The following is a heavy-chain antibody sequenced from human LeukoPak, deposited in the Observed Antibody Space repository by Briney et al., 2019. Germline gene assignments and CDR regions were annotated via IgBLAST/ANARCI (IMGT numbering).Heavy chain of an antibody. V-gene: IGHV3-9*01. CDR1: GFTFDDYA. CDR3: AKDPFLNYDSSGYFDY. Sequence: PGRSLRLSCAASGFTFDDYAMHWVRRAPGRGLEWVSVISWNSGGIGYADSVKGRFTISRDNAKNSLYLQMNSLRVEDTALYYCAKDPFLNYDSSGYFDYWGQGTLVTVSS. J-gene: IGHJ4*02. D-gene: IGHD3-22*01. CDR2: ISWNSGGI.